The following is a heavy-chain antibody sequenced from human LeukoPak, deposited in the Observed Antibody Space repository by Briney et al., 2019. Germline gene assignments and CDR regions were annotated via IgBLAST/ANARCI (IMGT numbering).Heavy chain of an antibody. D-gene: IGHD2-15*01. CDR2: ISDSSITM. CDR3: ARDGGFCSGGFCYRLFDP. V-gene: IGHV3-48*04. Sequence: TEGSLRLSCAASGFTFSSHNMVWVRQPPGKGLEWISYISDSSITMYYADSVKGRFTISRDNAKNSLYLQMNSLRAEDTAVYYCARDGGFCSGGFCYRLFDPWGQGTLVTVSS. J-gene: IGHJ5*02. CDR1: GFTFSSHN.